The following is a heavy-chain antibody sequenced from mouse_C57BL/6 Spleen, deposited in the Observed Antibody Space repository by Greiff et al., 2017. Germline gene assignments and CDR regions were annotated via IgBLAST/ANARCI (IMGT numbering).Heavy chain of an antibody. Sequence: QVQLQQPGAELVMPGASVKLSCKASGYTFTSYWMHWVKQRPGQGLAWIGEIDPSDSYTNYNQKFKGKSTLTEDKSSSTAYMQISSLTSEDSAVYYCARWGLSMDYWGQGTSVTVSS. J-gene: IGHJ4*01. V-gene: IGHV1-69*01. CDR2: IDPSDSYT. D-gene: IGHD3-3*01. CDR3: ARWGLSMDY. CDR1: GYTFTSYW.